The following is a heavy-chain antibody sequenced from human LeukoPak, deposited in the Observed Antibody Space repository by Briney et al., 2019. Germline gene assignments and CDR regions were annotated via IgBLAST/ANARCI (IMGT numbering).Heavy chain of an antibody. CDR1: GFSLTTPGEG. Sequence: ESGPTLVNPTQTLTLTCTFSGFSLTTPGEGVAWIRQPPGKALEWLCIVYWDDDKRYNPSLKTRITINKDTSKKQVVLTMTNMAPEDTATYYCARSQEEVTRFLDFLYAENWFDPWGQGTLVTVSS. CDR3: ARSQEEVTRFLDFLYAENWFDP. CDR2: VYWDDDK. V-gene: IGHV2-5*02. D-gene: IGHD3/OR15-3a*01. J-gene: IGHJ5*02.